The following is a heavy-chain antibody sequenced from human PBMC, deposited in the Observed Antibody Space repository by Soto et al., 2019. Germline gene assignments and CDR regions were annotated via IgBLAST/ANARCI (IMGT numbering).Heavy chain of an antibody. V-gene: IGHV2-5*02. J-gene: IGHJ4*02. Sequence: QITLKESGPTRVRPTQTLALTCTFSGFSLTTSGVGVGWIRKTPGKALEWLAVIYWDDDKRYSPSLKSRLTIPKDTSKNQVVLTMADMDHVDTATYFCAHRGYMYGNWDHGYFDYWGQGTLVTVSS. CDR2: IYWDDDK. CDR1: GFSLTTSGVG. CDR3: AHRGYMYGNWDHGYFDY. D-gene: IGHD5-18*01.